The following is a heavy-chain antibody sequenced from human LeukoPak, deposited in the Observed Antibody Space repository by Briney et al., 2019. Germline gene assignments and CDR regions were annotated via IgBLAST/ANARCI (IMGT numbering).Heavy chain of an antibody. CDR1: GFMFSDYS. V-gene: IGHV3-48*04. D-gene: IGHD4-11*01. CDR3: ARDHNYAFDN. CDR2: VGISSGNT. J-gene: IGHJ4*02. Sequence: GGSLRLSCAASGFMFSDYSMNWVRQAPGKGLEWISYVGISSGNTKYADSVKGRFTISGDSAKYSVYLQMNNLRVEDTALYYCARDHNYAFDNWGQGTLVTVSS.